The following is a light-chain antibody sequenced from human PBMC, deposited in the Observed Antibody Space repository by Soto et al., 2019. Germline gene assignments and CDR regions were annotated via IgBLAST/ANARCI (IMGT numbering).Light chain of an antibody. V-gene: IGKV3-11*01. J-gene: IGKJ4*02. CDR3: QQRSNWPPPLT. CDR2: EAS. Sequence: EIVLTQSPATLSLSPGERATLSCRASQSVSSYLAWYQQKPGQAPRLLIYEASNRATGIPARFSGSGSGTDFTLTISSLEPEDFAVYYCQQRSNWPPPLTFGGGTKVEIK. CDR1: QSVSSY.